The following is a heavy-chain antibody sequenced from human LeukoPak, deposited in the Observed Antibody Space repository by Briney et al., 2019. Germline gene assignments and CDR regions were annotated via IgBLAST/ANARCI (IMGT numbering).Heavy chain of an antibody. CDR3: ARDRLHYGEYEKTFDY. D-gene: IGHD4-17*01. Sequence: GGSLRLSCAASGFTFSSYSMNWARQAPGKGLEWVSYISYSSRTIYYADSVKGRFTISRDNGKNSLYLQMNSLRAEDTAVYYCARDRLHYGEYEKTFDYWGQGTLVTVSS. V-gene: IGHV3-48*01. CDR1: GFTFSSYS. J-gene: IGHJ4*02. CDR2: ISYSSRTI.